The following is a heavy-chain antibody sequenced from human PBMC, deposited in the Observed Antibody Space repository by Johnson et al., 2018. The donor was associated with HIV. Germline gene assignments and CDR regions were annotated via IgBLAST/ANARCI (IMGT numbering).Heavy chain of an antibody. D-gene: IGHD2-8*02. Sequence: EQLVESGGGVVRPGGSLRLSCAASGFTFDDHGMSWVRQAPGKGLEWVSGINWNGGSTGYADSVKGRFTISRDNAKNSLYLQMNSLRAEDTALYYCARAIEVVVYAIRGRAFDIWGQGTMVTVSS. CDR1: GFTFDDHG. CDR2: INWNGGST. CDR3: ARAIEVVVYAIRGRAFDI. V-gene: IGHV3-20*04. J-gene: IGHJ3*02.